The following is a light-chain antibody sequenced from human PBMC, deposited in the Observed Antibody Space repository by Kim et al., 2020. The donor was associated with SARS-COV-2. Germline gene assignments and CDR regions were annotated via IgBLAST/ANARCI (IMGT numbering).Light chain of an antibody. Sequence: VSPGQTASITCSGDKLEDEYACWYQQKAGQSPVLVIYQDSKRPSGIPARFSGSNSGNTATLTISGTQAMDEADYYCQAWASSTVVFGGGTQLTVL. CDR1: KLEDEY. CDR2: QDS. CDR3: QAWASSTVV. V-gene: IGLV3-1*01. J-gene: IGLJ2*01.